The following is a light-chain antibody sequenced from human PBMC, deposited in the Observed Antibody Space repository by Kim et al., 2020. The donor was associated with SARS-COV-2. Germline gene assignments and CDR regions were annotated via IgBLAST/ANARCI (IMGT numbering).Light chain of an antibody. CDR3: QQYASLPRT. CDR2: DTS. J-gene: IGKJ1*01. V-gene: IGKV3-20*01. CDR1: QTVSSYY. Sequence: SPGGGSTLSCRASQTVSSYYVVWYQQKPGQSPRLLIYDTSTRDTGIPDRFSGRGSGTNFTLTIGRLEPEDSAIYYCQQYASLPRTFGQGTKVDIK.